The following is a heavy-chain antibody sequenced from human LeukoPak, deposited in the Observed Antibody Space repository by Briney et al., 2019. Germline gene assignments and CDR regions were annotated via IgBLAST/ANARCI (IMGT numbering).Heavy chain of an antibody. D-gene: IGHD3-10*01. V-gene: IGHV1-18*01. Sequence: ASVKVSCKASGYTFTSYGISWVRQAPGQGLEWMGWISAYNGNTNYAQKLQGRVTMTTDTSTSTAYMELRSLRSDDTAVYYCARVVITMVRGVNYNWFDPWGQGTLVTVSS. CDR2: ISAYNGNT. CDR3: ARVVITMVRGVNYNWFDP. CDR1: GYTFTSYG. J-gene: IGHJ5*02.